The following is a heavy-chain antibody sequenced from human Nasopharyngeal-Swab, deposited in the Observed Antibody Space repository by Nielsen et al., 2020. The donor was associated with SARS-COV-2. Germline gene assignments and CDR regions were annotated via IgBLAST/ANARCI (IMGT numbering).Heavy chain of an antibody. CDR2: IYYDGTA. V-gene: IGHV4-30-4*08. CDR1: GRSTNTDAYH. Sequence: SQTLSLTCTLSGRSTNTDAYHCTWLRQPPGRRLEWTAHIYYDGTAYYNLSLKSRMIMAVDTSKTHFSLTLGSVTAADTAIYYCARVRSLYVDLWGQGALVTVSS. D-gene: IGHD1-26*01. J-gene: IGHJ4*02. CDR3: ARVRSLYVDL.